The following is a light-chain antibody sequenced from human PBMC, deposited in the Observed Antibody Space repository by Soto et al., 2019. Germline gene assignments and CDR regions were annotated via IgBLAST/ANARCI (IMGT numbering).Light chain of an antibody. CDR1: SSNIGNNY. J-gene: IGLJ2*01. Sequence: QSVLTQPPSVSAAPGQKVTISCSGSSSNIGNNYVSWYQHLPGTAPKLLISDNNKRPSGIPDRFSGSKSGTSATLDITGLQTGDEADYYCGTWDSSLSVGVFGGGTKVTVL. CDR2: DNN. CDR3: GTWDSSLSVGV. V-gene: IGLV1-51*01.